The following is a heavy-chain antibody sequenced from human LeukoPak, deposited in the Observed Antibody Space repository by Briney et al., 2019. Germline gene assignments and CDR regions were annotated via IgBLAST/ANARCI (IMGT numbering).Heavy chain of an antibody. CDR2: IYYSGST. CDR1: GGSISSYY. J-gene: IGHJ5*02. CDR3: ARSAYSYNNWFDP. D-gene: IGHD5-18*01. V-gene: IGHV4-59*01. Sequence: SETPSLTCTVSGGSISSYYWSWIRQPPGKGLEWIGYIYYSGSTNYNPSLKSRVTISVDTSKNQFSLKLSSVTAADTAVYYCARSAYSYNNWFDPWGQGTLVTVSS.